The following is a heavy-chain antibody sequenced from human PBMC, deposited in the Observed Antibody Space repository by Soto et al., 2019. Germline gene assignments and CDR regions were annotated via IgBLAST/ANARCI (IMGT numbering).Heavy chain of an antibody. CDR2: INHSGST. CDR3: ARRTYGMDV. J-gene: IGHJ6*02. Sequence: SETLSLTCSVSGVSFSCYYLSWIRQPPGKGLEWIGEINHSGSTNYNPSLKSRVTISVDTSKNQFSLKLSSVTAADTAVYYCARRTYGMDVWGQGTTGTSP. CDR1: GVSFSCYY. V-gene: IGHV4-34*01.